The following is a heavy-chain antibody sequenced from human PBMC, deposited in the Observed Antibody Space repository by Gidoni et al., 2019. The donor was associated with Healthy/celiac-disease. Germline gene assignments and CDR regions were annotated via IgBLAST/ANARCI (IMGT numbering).Heavy chain of an antibody. CDR3: ARDSRDTAISYGMDV. CDR2: IWYDGSNK. J-gene: IGHJ6*02. D-gene: IGHD5-18*01. CDR1: GFTFSRYG. V-gene: IGHV3-33*01. Sequence: QVQLVESGGGVVQPGGCLRLACAAAGFTFSRYGMHWVRQAPGKGLECVAVIWYDGSNKYYADSVKGRFTISRDNSKNTLYLQMNSLRAEDTAVYYCARDSRDTAISYGMDVWGQGTTVTVSS.